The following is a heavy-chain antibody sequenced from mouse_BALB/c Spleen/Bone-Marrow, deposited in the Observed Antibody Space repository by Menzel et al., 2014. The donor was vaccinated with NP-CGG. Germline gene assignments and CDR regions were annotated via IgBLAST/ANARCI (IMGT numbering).Heavy chain of an antibody. J-gene: IGHJ1*01. CDR2: ISSGSSTI. CDR1: GFTFSSFG. D-gene: IGHD4-1*01. CDR3: TRGGNWDDFDV. V-gene: IGHV5-17*02. Sequence: VKLQESGGGLVQPGGSRRLSCAASGFTFSSFGMHWVRQAPEKGLEWVAYISSGSSTIFYVDTVKGRFTISRDNPKNTLFLQMTSLRSEDTAMYYCTRGGNWDDFDVWGVGTTVTVSS.